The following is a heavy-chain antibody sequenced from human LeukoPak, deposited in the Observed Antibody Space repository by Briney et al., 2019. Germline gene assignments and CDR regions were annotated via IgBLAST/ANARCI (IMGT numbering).Heavy chain of an antibody. V-gene: IGHV3-48*01. CDR3: ARVQITLDAFDI. CDR2: ISSSSSTI. Sequence: GGSLRLSCAASGFTFSSYSMNWVRQSPGKGLEWVSYISSSSSTIFYADSVKGRFTISRDNAKNSLYLQMNSLRAEDTAVYYCARVQITLDAFDIWGQGTMVTVSS. CDR1: GFTFSSYS. J-gene: IGHJ3*02.